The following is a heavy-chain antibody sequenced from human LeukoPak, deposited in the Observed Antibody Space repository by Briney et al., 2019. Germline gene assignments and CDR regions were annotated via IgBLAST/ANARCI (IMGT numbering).Heavy chain of an antibody. CDR2: ISSSGSTI. Sequence: GGSLRLSCAASGFTFSDYYMSWIRQAPGKGLEWVSYISSSGSTIYYADSVKGRFTISRDNSKNTLYLQMNSLRAEDTAVYYCARDLVGGTAFDIWGQGTMVTVSS. V-gene: IGHV3-11*04. D-gene: IGHD2-15*01. CDR3: ARDLVGGTAFDI. J-gene: IGHJ3*02. CDR1: GFTFSDYY.